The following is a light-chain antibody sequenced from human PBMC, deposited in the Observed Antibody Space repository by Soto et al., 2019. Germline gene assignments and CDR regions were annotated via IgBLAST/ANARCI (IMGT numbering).Light chain of an antibody. V-gene: IGKV1-5*03. CDR3: QQYNIYSWT. CDR1: QNVGNW. CDR2: QAS. Sequence: DIQMTQSPSTLSAAVGDRISITCRASQNVGNWMAWYQQKPGKAPKLLIYQASTSESGVPSRFSGSGSGTDFTLTIRSLQSDDFATYYCQQYNIYSWTFGQGTKVEIK. J-gene: IGKJ1*01.